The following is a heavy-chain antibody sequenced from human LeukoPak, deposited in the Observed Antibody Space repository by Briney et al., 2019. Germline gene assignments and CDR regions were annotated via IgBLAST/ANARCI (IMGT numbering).Heavy chain of an antibody. V-gene: IGHV3-23*01. CDR1: GFTFSSYA. CDR2: ISGSGGST. Sequence: PGGSRRLSCAASGFTFSSYAMSWLRQAPGKWLEWVSGISGSGGSTYYADSVKGRFTISRDNSKNTLYLQINSLRAEDTAVYYCAKVRSGPFDYWGQGTLVTVSS. CDR3: AKVRSGPFDY. D-gene: IGHD2-15*01. J-gene: IGHJ4*02.